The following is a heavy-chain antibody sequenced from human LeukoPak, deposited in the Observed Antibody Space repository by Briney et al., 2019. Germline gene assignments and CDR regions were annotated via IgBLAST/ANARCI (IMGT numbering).Heavy chain of an antibody. CDR1: GFTFSDYY. CDR2: IRYDGSNE. V-gene: IGHV3-30*02. J-gene: IGHJ4*02. D-gene: IGHD4-11*01. Sequence: GGSLRLSRAASGFTFSDYYMSWVRQAPGKGLEWVAFIRYDGSNEYYADSVKGRFTISRDNSKNTLYLQMNSLRAEDTAVYYCATLMTTVTSDYWGQGTLVTVSS. CDR3: ATLMTTVTSDY.